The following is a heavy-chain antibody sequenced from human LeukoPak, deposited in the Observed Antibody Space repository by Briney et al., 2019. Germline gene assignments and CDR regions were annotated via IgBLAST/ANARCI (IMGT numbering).Heavy chain of an antibody. CDR3: ARDSRSYYYDSSGYPYYFDY. J-gene: IGHJ4*02. V-gene: IGHV3-53*01. CDR2: MYSGGNT. D-gene: IGHD3-22*01. CDR1: GFTVSSNY. Sequence: LTGGSLRLSCAASGFTVSSNYMSWVRQAPGKGLEWVSVMYSGGNTYYADSVKGRFTISRDNSKNTLHLQMNSLRAEDTAVYYCARDSRSYYYDSSGYPYYFDYWGQGTLVTVSS.